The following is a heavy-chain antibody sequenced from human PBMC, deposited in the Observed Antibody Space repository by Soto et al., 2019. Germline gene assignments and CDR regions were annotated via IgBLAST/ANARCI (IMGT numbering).Heavy chain of an antibody. CDR2: IYSRGGT. V-gene: IGHV3-66*01. CDR3: ARGGSGSQTVGY. Sequence: EVQVVESGGGLVQPGGSLRLSCAASGFTVSNNYMTWVRQAPGKGLEWVSLIYSRGGTDYADSVKGRFTISRDNSKNMVYLQMNSLRVEDTAVYYCARGGSGSQTVGYWGQGARVTVYS. J-gene: IGHJ4*02. CDR1: GFTVSNNY. D-gene: IGHD1-26*01.